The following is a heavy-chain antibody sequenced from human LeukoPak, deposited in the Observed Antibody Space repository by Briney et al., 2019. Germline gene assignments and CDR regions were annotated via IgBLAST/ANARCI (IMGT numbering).Heavy chain of an antibody. CDR2: ISGSGGST. Sequence: AGGSLRLSCAASGFTFSSYAMSWVRQAPGKGLEWVSTISGSGGSTYYADSVKGRFTISRDNSKNTLYLQMNSLRAEDTAVYYCARAEPYCTNGVCYQGDYWGQGTLVTVSS. J-gene: IGHJ4*02. CDR3: ARAEPYCTNGVCYQGDY. D-gene: IGHD2-8*01. V-gene: IGHV3-23*01. CDR1: GFTFSSYA.